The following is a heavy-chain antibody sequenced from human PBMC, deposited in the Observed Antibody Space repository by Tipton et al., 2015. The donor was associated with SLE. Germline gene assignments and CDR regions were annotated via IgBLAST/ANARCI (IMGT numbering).Heavy chain of an antibody. D-gene: IGHD6-13*01. J-gene: IGHJ4*02. CDR1: GGSISSGSYY. CDR3: ARGKGSSSWYYFDY. CDR2: IYTSGST. Sequence: TLSLTCTVSGGSISSGSYYWSWIRQPAGKGLEWIGRIYTSGSTNYNPSLKSRVTISVDTSKNQFSLKLSSVTAADTAVYYCARGKGSSSWYYFDYWGQGTLVTVSS. V-gene: IGHV4-61*02.